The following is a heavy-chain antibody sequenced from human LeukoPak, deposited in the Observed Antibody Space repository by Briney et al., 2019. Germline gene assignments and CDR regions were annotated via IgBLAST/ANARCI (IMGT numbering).Heavy chain of an antibody. CDR3: ARLGSGSFGN. J-gene: IGHJ4*02. V-gene: IGHV4-39*01. CDR2: IYYSGST. Sequence: NSSETLSLTCTVSGGSISSSSYYWAWIRQPPGKGLEWIGSIYYSGSTYYNPSLKSRVTISVDASKNQFSLKLSSATAADTAVYYCARLGSGSFGNWGQGTLVTVSS. D-gene: IGHD3-10*01. CDR1: GGSISSSSYY.